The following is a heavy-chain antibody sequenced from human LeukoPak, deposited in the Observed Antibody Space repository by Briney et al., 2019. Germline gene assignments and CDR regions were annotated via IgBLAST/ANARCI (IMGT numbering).Heavy chain of an antibody. V-gene: IGHV3-74*01. CDR3: TRALLSATGREE. CDR1: GFTFSSHW. Sequence: GGSLRLSCAASGFTFSSHWMHWVRPSREKGLVWVSRINPDGSGTTYADSVKGRFTISRDNTKNTLFLKMNSLRAEDTAVYFCTRALLSATGREEWGRGTLVTVSS. J-gene: IGHJ4*02. D-gene: IGHD3-9*01. CDR2: INPDGSGT.